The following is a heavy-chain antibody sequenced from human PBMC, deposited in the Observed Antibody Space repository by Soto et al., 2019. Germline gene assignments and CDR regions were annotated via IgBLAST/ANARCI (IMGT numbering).Heavy chain of an antibody. J-gene: IGHJ6*02. Sequence: SETLSLTCTVSGGSISSSSYYWGWIRQPPGKGLEWIGSIYYSGGTYYNPSLKSRVTISVDTSKNQFSLKLSSVTAADTAVYYCARHASSSPRYYYYYGMDVWGQGTTVTVSS. CDR2: IYYSGGT. D-gene: IGHD6-6*01. CDR1: GGSISSSSYY. CDR3: ARHASSSPRYYYYYGMDV. V-gene: IGHV4-39*01.